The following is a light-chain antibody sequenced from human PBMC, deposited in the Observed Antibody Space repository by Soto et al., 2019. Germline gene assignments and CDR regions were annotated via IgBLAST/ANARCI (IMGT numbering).Light chain of an antibody. V-gene: IGKV3-15*01. CDR1: QSVSSN. CDR2: GAS. J-gene: IGKJ2*01. Sequence: EIVMTQSPATLSVSPGERATLSCRASQSVSSNLAWYQQKPGQAPRLLIYGASTRATGIPARFSGSGSGTEFTLTISSLQSEDLAVYYCQQYNNWPQTFGQGTRWIS. CDR3: QQYNNWPQT.